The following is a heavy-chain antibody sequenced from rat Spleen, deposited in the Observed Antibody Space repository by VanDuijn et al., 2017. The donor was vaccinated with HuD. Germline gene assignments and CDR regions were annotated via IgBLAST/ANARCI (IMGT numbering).Heavy chain of an antibody. J-gene: IGHJ1*01. D-gene: IGHD5-1*01. CDR2: ISYDGSST. CDR1: GFTFSNYG. V-gene: IGHV5-29*01. Sequence: EVQLVESGGGLVQPGRSLKLSCAASGFTFSNYGMAWVRQAPTKGLEWVATISYDGSSTYYRDSVKGRFTISRDNAKSTLYLQMDSLRSEDTATYYCASHDWDSYWYFDFWGPGTMVTVSS. CDR3: ASHDWDSYWYFDF.